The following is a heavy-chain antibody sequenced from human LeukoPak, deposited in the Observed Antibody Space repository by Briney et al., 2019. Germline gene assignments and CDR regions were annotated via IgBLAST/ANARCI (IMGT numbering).Heavy chain of an antibody. J-gene: IGHJ4*02. CDR2: ISGSGGST. CDR1: GFTFSSYA. V-gene: IGHV3-23*01. CDR3: AKDEHDYGDYEDYFDY. D-gene: IGHD4-17*01. Sequence: GGSLRLSCAASGFTFSSYAMSWVRQAPGKGLEWVSAISGSGGSTYYGDSVKGRFTISRDNSKNTLYLQMNSLRAEDTAVYYCAKDEHDYGDYEDYFDYWGQGTLVTVSS.